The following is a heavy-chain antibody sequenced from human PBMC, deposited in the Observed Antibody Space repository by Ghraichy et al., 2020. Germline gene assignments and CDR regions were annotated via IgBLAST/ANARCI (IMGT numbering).Heavy chain of an antibody. CDR1: GGSFSGYY. Sequence: SETLSLTCAVYGGSFSGYYWSWIRQPPGKGLEWIGEITHSGSTNYIPSLKSRVTISVDTSKNQFSLKLSSVTAADTAVYYCARGLRGGGGTWGQGTLVTVSS. J-gene: IGHJ4*02. CDR3: ARGLRGGGGT. V-gene: IGHV4-34*01. CDR2: ITHSGST. D-gene: IGHD1-14*01.